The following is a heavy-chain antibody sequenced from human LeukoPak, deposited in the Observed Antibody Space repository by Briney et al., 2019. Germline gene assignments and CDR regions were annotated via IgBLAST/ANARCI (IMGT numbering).Heavy chain of an antibody. CDR3: AKGRSNTTIVADSDY. D-gene: IGHD3-22*01. V-gene: IGHV3-23*01. Sequence: GGSLRLSCAASGFTFSSYAMSWVRQAPGKGLEWVSAISGSGGSTYYADSVKGRFTISRDNSKNTLYLQMNSLRAEDTAVYYCAKGRSNTTIVADSDYWGPGTLVTVSS. CDR2: ISGSGGST. J-gene: IGHJ4*02. CDR1: GFTFSSYA.